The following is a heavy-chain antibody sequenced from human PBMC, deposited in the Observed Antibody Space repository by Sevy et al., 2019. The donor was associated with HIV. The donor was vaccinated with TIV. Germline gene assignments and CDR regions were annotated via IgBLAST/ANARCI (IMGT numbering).Heavy chain of an antibody. V-gene: IGHV3-33*01. D-gene: IGHD4-17*01. CDR1: GLTPSTYG. CDR3: ARDPRIYGDYLLAYFDY. CDR2: IGYGGNNK. J-gene: IGHJ4*02. Sequence: GGSLRLSCAASGLTPSTYGIHWVRQAPGKGLEWVAVIGYGGNNKFYADSVKGRFTISRDDSKNTLFLQMDSLRAEDTAVYYCARDPRIYGDYLLAYFDYWGQGTLVTVSS.